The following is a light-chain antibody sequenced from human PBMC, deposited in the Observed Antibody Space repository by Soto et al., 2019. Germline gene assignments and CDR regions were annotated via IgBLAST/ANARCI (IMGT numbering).Light chain of an antibody. Sequence: QSVLTQPPSASGTPGQRVTISCSGGSSNIGRNPVNWYLQLPGTAPKLHIYTNNQRPSGVPDRVSASKSGTSASLTISGLQSEDEADYYCATWDDSLNGMVFGGGTKVTVL. CDR3: ATWDDSLNGMV. CDR1: SSNIGRNP. J-gene: IGLJ2*01. V-gene: IGLV1-44*01. CDR2: TNN.